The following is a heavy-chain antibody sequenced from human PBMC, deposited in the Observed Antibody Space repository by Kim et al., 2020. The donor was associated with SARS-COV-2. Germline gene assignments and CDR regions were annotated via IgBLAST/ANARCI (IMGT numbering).Heavy chain of an antibody. CDR2: IYSGGST. CDR3: AREYYDFWSGYHYYMDV. CDR1: GFTVSSNY. D-gene: IGHD3-3*01. J-gene: IGHJ6*03. V-gene: IGHV3-53*01. Sequence: GGSLRLSCAASGFTVSSNYMSWVRQAPGKGLEWVSVIYSGGSTYYADSVKGRFTISRHNSKNTLYLQMNSLRAEDTAVYYCAREYYDFWSGYHYYMDVWGKGTTVTVS.